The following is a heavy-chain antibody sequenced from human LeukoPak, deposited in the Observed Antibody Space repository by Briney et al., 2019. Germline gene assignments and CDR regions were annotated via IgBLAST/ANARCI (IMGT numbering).Heavy chain of an antibody. CDR3: AKQSYARSLGE. V-gene: IGHV3-23*01. CDR2: TNSGGTST. D-gene: IGHD2-8*01. Sequence: GGSLRLSCATSGFPFSGFSMSWVRQAPGKGLKWISTTNSGGTSTYYAESVKGRFTISRDNSKNTLYLQMSSLRVEDTAVYYCAKQSYARSLGEGGPGTLVSVSS. J-gene: IGHJ4*02. CDR1: GFPFSGFS.